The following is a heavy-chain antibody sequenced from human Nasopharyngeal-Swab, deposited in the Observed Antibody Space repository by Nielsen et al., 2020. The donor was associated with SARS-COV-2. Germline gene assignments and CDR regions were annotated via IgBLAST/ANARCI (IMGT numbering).Heavy chain of an antibody. CDR3: ASYYYDSSDYSYWFDP. CDR2: FSYSGTT. Sequence: SETLSLTCTVSGDSISSNSYYWGWIRQSPGKGLKWIGSFSYSGTTYFNPSLKSRVTISVDTFKNQFSVKLSSVTAADTAVYYCASYYYDSSDYSYWFDPWGQGTLVTVSS. V-gene: IGHV4-39*01. CDR1: GDSISSNSYY. J-gene: IGHJ5*02. D-gene: IGHD3-22*01.